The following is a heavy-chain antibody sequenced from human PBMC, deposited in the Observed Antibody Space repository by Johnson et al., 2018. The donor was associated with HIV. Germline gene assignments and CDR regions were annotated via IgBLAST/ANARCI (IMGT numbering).Heavy chain of an antibody. V-gene: IGHV3-15*01. CDR3: PTVAAFGAFDI. Sequence: VQLVESGGGLVKPGGSLRLSCAASGFTFSNAWMSWVRQAPGKGREWVGRIKSKTDGGTTDDAAPVKGRFTISRDHSKNTLYLKMNSLQTEDTAIYYCPTVAAFGAFDIWGQGTMVTVSS. CDR1: GFTFSNAW. CDR2: IKSKTDGGTT. D-gene: IGHD3-16*01. J-gene: IGHJ3*02.